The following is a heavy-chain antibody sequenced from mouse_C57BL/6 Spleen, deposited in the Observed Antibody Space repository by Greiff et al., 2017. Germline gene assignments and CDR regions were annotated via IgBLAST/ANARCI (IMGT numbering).Heavy chain of an antibody. J-gene: IGHJ1*03. CDR2: IHPNSGST. CDR1: GYTFTSYW. Sequence: QVQLKQPGAELVKPGASVKLSCKASGYTFTSYWMHWVKQRPGQGLEWIGMIHPNSGSTNYNEKFKSKATLTVDKSSSTAYMQLSSLTSEDSAVYYCARIYDGYYDEYFDVWGTGTTVTVSS. D-gene: IGHD2-3*01. CDR3: ARIYDGYYDEYFDV. V-gene: IGHV1-64*01.